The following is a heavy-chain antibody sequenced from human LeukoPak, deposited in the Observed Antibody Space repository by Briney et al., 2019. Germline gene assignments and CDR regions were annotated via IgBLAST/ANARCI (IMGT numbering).Heavy chain of an antibody. J-gene: IGHJ4*02. Sequence: GGSLRLSCAVSGFTFSSYAMHWVRQAPGKGLEWVAVISYDGSNKYYADSVKGRFTISRDNSKNTLYLQMNSLRAEDTAVYYCARSSLGYCSSTSCPADYWGQGTLVTVSS. CDR3: ARSSLGYCSSTSCPADY. D-gene: IGHD2-2*01. CDR1: GFTFSSYA. V-gene: IGHV3-30*04. CDR2: ISYDGSNK.